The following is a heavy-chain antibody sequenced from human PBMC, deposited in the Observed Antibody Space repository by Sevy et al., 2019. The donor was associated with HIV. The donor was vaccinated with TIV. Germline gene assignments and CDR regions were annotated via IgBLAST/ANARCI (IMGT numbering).Heavy chain of an antibody. CDR2: ISYDGSNK. J-gene: IGHJ3*02. CDR3: ARTFMITFGGVIGNDAFDI. CDR1: GFTFSSYA. Sequence: GSLRLSCAASGFTFSSYAMHWVRQAPGKGLEWVAVISYDGSNKYYADSVKGRFTISRDNSKNTLYLQMNSLRAEDTAVYYCARTFMITFGGVIGNDAFDIWGQGTMVTVSS. V-gene: IGHV3-30-3*01. D-gene: IGHD3-16*02.